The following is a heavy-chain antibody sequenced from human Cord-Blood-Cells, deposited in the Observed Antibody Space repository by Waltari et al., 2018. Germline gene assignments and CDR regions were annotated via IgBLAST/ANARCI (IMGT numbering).Heavy chain of an antibody. CDR2: ISYDGSNK. CDR3: ANAKEMGY. V-gene: IGHV3-30*18. CDR1: GFPFSSYC. Sequence: QVQLVESGGGVVQPGRSLRLSCAASGFPFSSYCMHWVRQAPGKGLEWVAVISYDGSNKYYADSVKGRFTISRDNSKNTLYLQMNSLRAEDTAVYYCANAKEMGYWGQGTLVTVSS. D-gene: IGHD2-15*01. J-gene: IGHJ4*02.